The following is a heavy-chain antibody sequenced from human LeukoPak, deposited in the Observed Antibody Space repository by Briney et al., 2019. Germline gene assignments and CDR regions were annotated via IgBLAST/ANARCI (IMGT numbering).Heavy chain of an antibody. CDR1: GGSISSSSYY. CDR2: IYYSGST. CDR3: ARDSGATENFDY. V-gene: IGHV4-39*07. D-gene: IGHD1-26*01. J-gene: IGHJ4*02. Sequence: PSETLSLTCTVSGGSISSSSYYWGWIRQPPGKGLEWIGSIYYSGSTYYNPPLKSRVTISVDTSKNQFSLKLSSVTAADTAVYYCARDSGATENFDYWGQGTLVTVSS.